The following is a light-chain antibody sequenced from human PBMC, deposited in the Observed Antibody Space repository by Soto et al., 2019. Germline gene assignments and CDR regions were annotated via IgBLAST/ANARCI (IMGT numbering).Light chain of an antibody. J-gene: IGKJ1*01. Sequence: DIVMTQSPDSLAVSLGERATINCKSSQSVLNSSNNKIYLAWYQQKPGQPPKLLIYWASTRESGVPDRFSGSGSGTDFTLTISSLQAEDVAVYYCQQYYSTPWTFGQGTKVEIK. CDR2: WAS. CDR3: QQYYSTPWT. CDR1: QSVLNSSNNKIY. V-gene: IGKV4-1*01.